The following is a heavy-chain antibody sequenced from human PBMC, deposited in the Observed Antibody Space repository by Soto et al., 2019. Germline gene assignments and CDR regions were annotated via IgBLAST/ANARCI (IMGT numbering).Heavy chain of an antibody. Sequence: ASVKVSCKASGGTFSSYTISWVRQAPAQGLEWMGKIIPILGIANYAQKFQGRVTITADKSTSTAYMELSSLRSEDTAVYYCARDTDIVVVPAAIGHVAFDIWGQGTMVTVSS. J-gene: IGHJ3*02. CDR1: GGTFSSYT. CDR2: IIPILGIA. D-gene: IGHD2-2*01. CDR3: ARDTDIVVVPAAIGHVAFDI. V-gene: IGHV1-69*04.